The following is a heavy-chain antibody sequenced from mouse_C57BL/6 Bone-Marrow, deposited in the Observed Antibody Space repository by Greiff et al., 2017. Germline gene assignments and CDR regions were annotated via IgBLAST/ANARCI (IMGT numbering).Heavy chain of an antibody. CDR2: IDPENGDT. V-gene: IGHV14-4*01. J-gene: IGHJ4*01. D-gene: IGHD1-1*01. CDR1: GFNIKDDY. Sequence: EVQLQQSGAELVRPGASVKLSCTASGFNIKDDYMHWVKQRPEQGLEWIGWIDPENGDTEYASKFQGKATITADTSANTAYLQLSILTSEDTAVYYCTPLLRSVLYAMNYWGQGTSVTVSS. CDR3: TPLLRSVLYAMNY.